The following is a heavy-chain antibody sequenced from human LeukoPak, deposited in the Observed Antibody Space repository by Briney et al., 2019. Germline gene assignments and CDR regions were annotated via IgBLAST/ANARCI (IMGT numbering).Heavy chain of an antibody. CDR2: IYSGGST. J-gene: IGHJ6*03. Sequence: GGSLRLSCAASGFTVSSNYMSWVRQAPGKGLEWVSVIYSGGSTYYADSVKGRFTISRDNAKNSLYLQMNNLRAEDTAVYYCARVEVDYYYYMDVWGKGTTVTVSS. CDR3: ARVEVDYYYYMDV. V-gene: IGHV3-53*01. CDR1: GFTVSSNY.